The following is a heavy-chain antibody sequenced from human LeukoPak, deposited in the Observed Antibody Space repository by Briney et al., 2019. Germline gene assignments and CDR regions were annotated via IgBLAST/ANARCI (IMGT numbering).Heavy chain of an antibody. CDR3: AIQFGGYCSGTSCQINFDY. D-gene: IGHD2-2*01. V-gene: IGHV3-13*01. Sequence: GGSLRLSCAGSGFTFRSYDMHWVRQATGKGLEWVSAIGTAGDTYYPGSVKGRFTISRENAKNSLYLQMNSLRAGDTAVYYCAIQFGGYCSGTSCQINFDYWGQGTLVTVSS. CDR1: GFTFRSYD. CDR2: IGTAGDT. J-gene: IGHJ4*02.